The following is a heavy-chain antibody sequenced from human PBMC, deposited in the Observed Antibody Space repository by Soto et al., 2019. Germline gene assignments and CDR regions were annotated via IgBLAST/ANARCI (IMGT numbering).Heavy chain of an antibody. J-gene: IGHJ5*02. D-gene: IGHD6-13*01. CDR3: ASHFERIAQIGWFVP. V-gene: IGHV3-48*01. CDR1: GFTFSSYS. Sequence: GGSLRLSCAASGFTFSSYSMNWVRQAPGKGLEWVSYISSSSSTIYYADSVKGRFTISRDNAKNSLYLQMNSLRAEDTAVYYCASHFERIAQIGWFVPWGQGTLVTVSS. CDR2: ISSSSSTI.